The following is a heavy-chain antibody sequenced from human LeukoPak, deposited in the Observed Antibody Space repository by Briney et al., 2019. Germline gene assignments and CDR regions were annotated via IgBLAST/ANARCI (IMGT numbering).Heavy chain of an antibody. V-gene: IGHV3-9*01. CDR3: AKSRVVVITLDAFDI. CDR1: GFTFDDYA. CDR2: ISWNSGSI. Sequence: PGGSPRLSCAASGFTFDDYAMHWVRQAPGKGLEWVSGISWNSGSIGYADSVKGRFTISRDNAKNSLYLQMNSLRAEDTALYYCAKSRVVVITLDAFDIWGQGTMVTVSS. J-gene: IGHJ3*02. D-gene: IGHD3-22*01.